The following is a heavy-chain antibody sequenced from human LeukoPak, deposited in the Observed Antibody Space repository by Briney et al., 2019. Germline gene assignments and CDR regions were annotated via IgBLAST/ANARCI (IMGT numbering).Heavy chain of an antibody. CDR3: ASDASGYFWFDP. CDR1: GFTFSDYY. D-gene: IGHD5-12*01. CDR2: ISSRGETM. J-gene: IGHJ5*02. V-gene: IGHV3-11*01. Sequence: GGSLRLSCAASGFTFSDYYMNWIRQTPGKGLEWLSYISSRGETMFYADSVRGRFTISRDNAKNSLYLQMNSLRADDTAVYYCASDASGYFWFDPWGQGTLVTVSS.